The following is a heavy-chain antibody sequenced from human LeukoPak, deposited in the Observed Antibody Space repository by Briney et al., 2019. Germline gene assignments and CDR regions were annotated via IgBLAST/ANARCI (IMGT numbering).Heavy chain of an antibody. D-gene: IGHD7-27*01. Sequence: GSSVKVSCKASGGTFSSYAISWVRQAPGQGLEWMGGIIPIFGTANYAQKFQGRVTITTDESTSTAYMELSSLRSEDTAVYYCARDALGMYYFDYWGHGTLVTVSS. J-gene: IGHJ4*01. CDR1: GGTFSSYA. CDR3: ARDALGMYYFDY. V-gene: IGHV1-69*05. CDR2: IIPIFGTA.